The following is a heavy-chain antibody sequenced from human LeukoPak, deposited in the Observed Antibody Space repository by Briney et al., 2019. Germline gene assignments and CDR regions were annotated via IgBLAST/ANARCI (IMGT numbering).Heavy chain of an antibody. Sequence: GGSLRLSCAASGFTFSNYDMSWVRQAPGKGLEWVSAISGSGGSTYYADSVKGRFTISRDNSKNTLYLQMNSLRAEDTAVYYCAKGGIAVAGTRPDYYYYYMDVWGKGTTVTISS. CDR2: ISGSGGST. J-gene: IGHJ6*03. CDR3: AKGGIAVAGTRPDYYYYYMDV. CDR1: GFTFSNYD. D-gene: IGHD6-19*01. V-gene: IGHV3-23*01.